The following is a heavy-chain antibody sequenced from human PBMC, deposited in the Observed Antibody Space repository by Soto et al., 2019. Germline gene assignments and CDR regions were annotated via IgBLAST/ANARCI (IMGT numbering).Heavy chain of an antibody. V-gene: IGHV1-3*01. J-gene: IGHJ4*02. D-gene: IGHD6-19*01. CDR3: ARGIRRAVAPFDH. CDR1: GYTVTSYS. Sequence: ASVKVSCKASGYTVTSYSMHWVLQAPGQRLEWMGWINAGNGNTKYSQKFQGRVTITRDTSASTAYMELSSLRSEDTAVYYCARGIRRAVAPFDHWGQGTLVTVSS. CDR2: INAGNGNT.